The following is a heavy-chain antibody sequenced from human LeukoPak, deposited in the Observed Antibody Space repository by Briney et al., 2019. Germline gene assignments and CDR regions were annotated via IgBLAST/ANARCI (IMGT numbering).Heavy chain of an antibody. CDR3: ARGSRVAVSGSRPFDP. Sequence: PSETLSLTCAVNGESFSGHYGSWVRQPPGQGLEWIGEINHRGSTSYNPSLKSRVTISVDTSRNQFSLNLSSVTAADTALYYCARGSRVAVSGSRPFDPWGQGTLVTVSS. J-gene: IGHJ5*02. CDR1: GESFSGHY. D-gene: IGHD6-13*01. V-gene: IGHV4-34*01. CDR2: INHRGST.